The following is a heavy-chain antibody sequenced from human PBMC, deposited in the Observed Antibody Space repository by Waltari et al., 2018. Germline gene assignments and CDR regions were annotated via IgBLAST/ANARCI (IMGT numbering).Heavy chain of an antibody. Sequence: EVQLVESGGGLVQPGGSLRLSCAASGSTFSAPYMDWVRQAPGKGLEGVGRIRNKANSYSTEYAASVKGRVTISRDDSQNSLYLQMNTLRSEDTALYYCARAAYGHGLDYWGQGALVTVSS. J-gene: IGHJ4*02. CDR1: GSTFSAPY. CDR3: ARAAYGHGLDY. V-gene: IGHV3-72*01. CDR2: IRNKANSYST. D-gene: IGHD6-25*01.